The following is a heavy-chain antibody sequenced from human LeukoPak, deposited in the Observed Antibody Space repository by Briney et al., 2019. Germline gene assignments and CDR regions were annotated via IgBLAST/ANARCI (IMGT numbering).Heavy chain of an antibody. CDR3: ARWGLKYSSSWYADY. CDR2: INHSGST. V-gene: IGHV4-34*01. D-gene: IGHD6-13*01. J-gene: IGHJ4*02. CDR1: GGSFSGYY. Sequence: SETLSLTCAVYGGSFSGYYWSWIRQPPGKGLEWIGEINHSGSTNYNPSLKSRVTISVDTSKNQLSLKLSSVTAADTAVYYCARWGLKYSSSWYADYWGQGTLVTVSS.